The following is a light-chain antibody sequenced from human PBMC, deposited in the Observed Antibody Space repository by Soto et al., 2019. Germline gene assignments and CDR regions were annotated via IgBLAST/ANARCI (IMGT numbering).Light chain of an antibody. CDR2: GAS. CDR3: QQYGVSPT. J-gene: IGKJ4*01. V-gene: IGKV3-20*01. Sequence: EIVLTQSPGTLSLSPGERATLSCRASQTISNTFLAWYQQRPGQAPRLLIYGASGRAAGIPDRFSGSGSGTDFTLSISRLGPEDFAVYYCQQYGVSPTFGGGTKVEIK. CDR1: QTISNTF.